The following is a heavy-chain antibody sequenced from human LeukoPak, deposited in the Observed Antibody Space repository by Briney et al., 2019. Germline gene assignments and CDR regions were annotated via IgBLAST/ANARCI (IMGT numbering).Heavy chain of an antibody. Sequence: GGSLRLSWAASGFTLSTYEINWVRQAPGKGLEWVAYIGRYGVTTYYADSVKGRVTISGDNAKNTLNLQMNSLRAEDTAVYYCATLSDRNFYYSYGLDVWGQGTTVTVS. CDR2: IGRYGVTT. D-gene: IGHD1-14*01. J-gene: IGHJ6*02. CDR3: ATLSDRNFYYSYGLDV. CDR1: GFTLSTYE. V-gene: IGHV3-48*03.